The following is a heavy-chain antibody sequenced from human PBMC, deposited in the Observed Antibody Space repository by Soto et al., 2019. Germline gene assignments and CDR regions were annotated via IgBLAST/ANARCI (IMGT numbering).Heavy chain of an antibody. CDR3: ARHHSGYDYGLTHFES. D-gene: IGHD5-12*01. V-gene: IGHV4-59*08. J-gene: IGHJ4*02. CDR2: VSHSGST. CDR1: GGLFGSDF. Sequence: QVQLQQSGPGLVKPSETLSLTCSDSGGLFGSDFWSWIRQPPGRGLEWIGYVSHSGSTNYNPSLESRLTISVDKSKKQISLKLTSVTAADAAVYFCARHHSGYDYGLTHFESWGQGTLITVSS.